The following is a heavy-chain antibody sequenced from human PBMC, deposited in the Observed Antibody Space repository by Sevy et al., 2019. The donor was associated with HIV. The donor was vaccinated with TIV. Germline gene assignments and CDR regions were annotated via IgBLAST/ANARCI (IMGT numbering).Heavy chain of an antibody. V-gene: IGHV5-51*01. D-gene: IGHD6-13*01. Sequence: GESLKISCKGSGYSFMSYWVGWVRQMPGKGLEWMGIIYPGDSDTRYSPAFQGQVTISADKSIRTAYLQWSSLKASDTAMYFCARPRGLTSAGPHDAFDIWGHGTMVTVSS. CDR1: GYSFMSYW. J-gene: IGHJ3*02. CDR3: ARPRGLTSAGPHDAFDI. CDR2: IYPGDSDT.